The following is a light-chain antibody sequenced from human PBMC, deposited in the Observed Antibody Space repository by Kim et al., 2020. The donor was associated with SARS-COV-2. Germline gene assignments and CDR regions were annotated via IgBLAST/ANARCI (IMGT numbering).Light chain of an antibody. CDR2: YDS. CDR3: QVWGTSSVHPWV. J-gene: IGLJ3*02. CDR1: NIVITS. V-gene: IGLV3-21*04. Sequence: PGKTAMITCGGNNIVITSVICYQQQPGQAPVLVIYYDSDRPSGIPGRFSGSNSGNTAALTISRVEAGDEADYYCQVWGTSSVHPWVFGGGTQLTVL.